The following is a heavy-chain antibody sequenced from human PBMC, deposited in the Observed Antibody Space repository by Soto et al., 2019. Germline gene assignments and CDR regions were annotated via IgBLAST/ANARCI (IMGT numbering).Heavy chain of an antibody. CDR2: IYYSGST. J-gene: IGHJ5*02. CDR3: ARDNTVMVRGVITPGWFDP. Sequence: SETLSLTCTVSGGSIISGGYYWNWIGQHPWNGLEWIGYIYYSGSTYYNPSLKSRVTISVDTSKNQFSLKRSSVTAADTAVYYCARDNTVMVRGVITPGWFDPWGQGTLVTVSS. D-gene: IGHD3-10*01. CDR1: GGSIISGGYY. V-gene: IGHV4-31*03.